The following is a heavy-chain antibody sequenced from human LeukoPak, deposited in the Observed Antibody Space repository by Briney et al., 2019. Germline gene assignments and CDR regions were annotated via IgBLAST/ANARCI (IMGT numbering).Heavy chain of an antibody. J-gene: IGHJ5*02. CDR1: GYTFTSYA. Sequence: ASVKVSCKASGYTFTSYAMHWVRQAPGQRLERMGWINAGNGNTKYSQKFQGRVTITRDTSASTAYMELSSLRSEDTAVYYCARDFGSGSYYNSNWFDPWGQGTLVTVSS. CDR3: ARDFGSGSYYNSNWFDP. CDR2: INAGNGNT. D-gene: IGHD3-10*01. V-gene: IGHV1-3*01.